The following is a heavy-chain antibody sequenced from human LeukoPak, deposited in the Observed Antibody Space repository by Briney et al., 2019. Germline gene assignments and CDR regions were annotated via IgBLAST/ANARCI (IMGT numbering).Heavy chain of an antibody. Sequence: SETLSLTCTVSGGSISSSSYYWGWIRQPPGKGLEGIGSIYYSGTANYNPSLKSRVTISVDTSKNQFSLDLSSVTAADTAMYYCARHVASARIVVVIPFWYFDDWGQGALVTVSS. D-gene: IGHD3-22*01. J-gene: IGHJ4*02. V-gene: IGHV4-39*01. CDR1: GGSISSSSYY. CDR3: ARHVASARIVVVIPFWYFDD. CDR2: IYYSGTA.